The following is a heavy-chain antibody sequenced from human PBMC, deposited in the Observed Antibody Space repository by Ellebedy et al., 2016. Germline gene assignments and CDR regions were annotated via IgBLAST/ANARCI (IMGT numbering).Heavy chain of an antibody. D-gene: IGHD5-12*01. CDR3: ARKVDHFDY. CDR2: IWYDGSNK. Sequence: GESLKISCAASGFTFSSYGMHWVRQAPGKGLEWVAVIWYDGSNKYYADSVKGRFTISRDNSKNTLYLQMNSLRAEDTAVYYCARKVDHFDYWGQGTLVTVSS. J-gene: IGHJ4*02. V-gene: IGHV3-33*08. CDR1: GFTFSSYG.